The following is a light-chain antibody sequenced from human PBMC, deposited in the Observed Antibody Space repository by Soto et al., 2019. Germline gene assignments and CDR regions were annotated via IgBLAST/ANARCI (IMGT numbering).Light chain of an antibody. CDR3: QSYDSSLSGYV. V-gene: IGLV1-40*01. Sequence: SVLTQPPSMSGAPGQRVTIFYTGSSSNIGAGYDVHWYQQLPGTAPKLLIYGNSNRPSGVPDRFSGSKSGTSASLAITGLQAEDEADYYCQSYDSSLSGYVFGTGTKVTVL. CDR1: SSNIGAGYD. CDR2: GNS. J-gene: IGLJ1*01.